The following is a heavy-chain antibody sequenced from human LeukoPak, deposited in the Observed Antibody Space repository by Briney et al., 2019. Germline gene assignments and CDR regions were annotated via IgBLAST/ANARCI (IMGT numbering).Heavy chain of an antibody. D-gene: IGHD3-22*01. CDR1: GYTFTSYG. V-gene: IGHV1-18*01. CDR2: ISAYNGNT. CDR3: ARDRIGYYYDSSVDNWFDP. J-gene: IGHJ5*02. Sequence: ASVKVSCKASGYTFTSYGISWVHQAPGQGLEWMGWISAYNGNTNYAQKLQGRVTMTTDTSTSTAYMELRSLRSDDTAVYYCARDRIGYYYDSSVDNWFDPWGQGTLVTVSS.